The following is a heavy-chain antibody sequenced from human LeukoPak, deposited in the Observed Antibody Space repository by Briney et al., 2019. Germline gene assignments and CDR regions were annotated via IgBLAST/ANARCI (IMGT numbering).Heavy chain of an antibody. CDR2: ISHSGST. Sequence: ASETLSLTCTVSGGSISSSSYYWSWIRQPPGKGLEWIGEISHSGSTNYSPSLKSRVTISVDTSKNQFSLNRSSVTAADTAVYYCARALVRATMVWYFDLWGRGTLVTVSS. CDR1: GGSISSSSYY. V-gene: IGHV4-39*07. CDR3: ARALVRATMVWYFDL. J-gene: IGHJ2*01. D-gene: IGHD5-12*01.